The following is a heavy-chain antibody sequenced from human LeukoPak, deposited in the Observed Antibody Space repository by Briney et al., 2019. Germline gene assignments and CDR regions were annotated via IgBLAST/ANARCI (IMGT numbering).Heavy chain of an antibody. Sequence: GGSLRLSCAASGFTFSSYAISWVRQAPGKGLEWVSAISGSGGSTYYADSVKGRFTISRDNAKNSLYLQMNSLRAEDTALYHCVRFPGVDYFDYWGQGTLVTVSS. V-gene: IGHV3-23*01. D-gene: IGHD2-15*01. CDR3: VRFPGVDYFDY. J-gene: IGHJ4*02. CDR2: ISGSGGST. CDR1: GFTFSSYA.